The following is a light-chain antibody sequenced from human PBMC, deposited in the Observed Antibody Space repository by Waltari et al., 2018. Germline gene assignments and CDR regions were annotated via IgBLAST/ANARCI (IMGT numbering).Light chain of an antibody. J-gene: IGKJ2*01. Sequence: DIVMTQSPDSLAVSLGERATINCKYSQSVLYSSNNKNYLAWYQQKPGQPPKLLIYWASTRESGVPDRFSGSGSGTDFTLTINSLQAEDVAVYYCQQYYSTLPYTFGQGTKLEI. CDR1: QSVLYSSNNKNY. CDR3: QQYYSTLPYT. CDR2: WAS. V-gene: IGKV4-1*01.